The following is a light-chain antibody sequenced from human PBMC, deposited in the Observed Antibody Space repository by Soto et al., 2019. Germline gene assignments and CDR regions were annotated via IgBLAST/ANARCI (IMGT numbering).Light chain of an antibody. CDR1: SSDIGAYNY. CDR2: DVS. Sequence: QSALTQSASVSGSPGQSITISCTGTSSDIGAYNYVSWYQQHAGKAPKVMIHDVSNRPSGVSSRFSGSKSGNTASLTISGLQVEDEADYYCCSYTRSNTPYVFGTGTKVTVL. J-gene: IGLJ1*01. CDR3: CSYTRSNTPYV. V-gene: IGLV2-14*01.